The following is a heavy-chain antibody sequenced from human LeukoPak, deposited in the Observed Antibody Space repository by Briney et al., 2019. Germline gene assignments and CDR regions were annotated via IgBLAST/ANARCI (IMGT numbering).Heavy chain of an antibody. CDR1: GGSFSGYY. J-gene: IGHJ4*02. CDR3: ARTRGYCSGGSCYYFDY. Sequence: PSETLSLTCAVYGGSFSGYYWSWIRQPPGKGLEWIGEINHSGSTNYNPSLKSRVTISVDTSKNQFSLKLSSVTAADTAVYYCARTRGYCSGGSCYYFDYWGQGTLVTVSS. V-gene: IGHV4-34*01. D-gene: IGHD2-15*01. CDR2: INHSGST.